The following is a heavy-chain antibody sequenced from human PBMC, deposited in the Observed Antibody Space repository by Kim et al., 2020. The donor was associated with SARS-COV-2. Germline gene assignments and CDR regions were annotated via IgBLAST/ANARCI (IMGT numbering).Heavy chain of an antibody. D-gene: IGHD3-22*01. Sequence: GRFTNSRDNSKNTLYLQMNSLRAEDTAVYYCAKDHLGPRCMIVVGIAFDYWGQGTLVTVSS. CDR3: AKDHLGPRCMIVVGIAFDY. V-gene: IGHV3-23*01. J-gene: IGHJ4*02.